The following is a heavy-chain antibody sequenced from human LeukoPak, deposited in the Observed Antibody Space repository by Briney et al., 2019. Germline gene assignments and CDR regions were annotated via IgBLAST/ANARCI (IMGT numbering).Heavy chain of an antibody. Sequence: SVKVSCKASGGTFSSYAISWVRQAPGQGLEWMGRIIPILGIANYARKFQGRVTITADKSTSTAYMELSSLRPEDTAVYYCASQVVVVAQGWGYFDYWGQGTLVTVSS. CDR2: IIPILGIA. J-gene: IGHJ4*02. D-gene: IGHD2-15*01. V-gene: IGHV1-69*04. CDR3: ASQVVVVAQGWGYFDY. CDR1: GGTFSSYA.